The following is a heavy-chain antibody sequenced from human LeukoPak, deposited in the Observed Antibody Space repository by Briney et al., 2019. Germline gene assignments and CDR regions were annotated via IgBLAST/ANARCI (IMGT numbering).Heavy chain of an antibody. CDR1: GGSISSISDY. J-gene: IGHJ6*03. D-gene: IGHD4-23*01. Sequence: PSETLSLTCTVSGGSISSISDYWGWIRQTPGKGLECIGNLDSSGSTYYTPSLKRRVTISVGTSKNKFSMNLRFVTAADTAIYFSSRSHDYGGLYFYYYMDVWGKGTTVTVSS. CDR2: LDSSGST. CDR3: SRSHDYGGLYFYYYMDV. V-gene: IGHV4-39*01.